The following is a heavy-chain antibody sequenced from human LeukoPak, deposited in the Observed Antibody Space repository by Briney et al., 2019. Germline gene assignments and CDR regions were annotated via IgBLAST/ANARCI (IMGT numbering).Heavy chain of an antibody. J-gene: IGHJ5*02. CDR1: GFTFSTYE. CDR3: AKDVSWNWFDP. CDR2: ISRSGGTI. Sequence: GGSLRLSCAASGFTFSTYEMNWVRQTPGRGLEWLSYISRSGGTIYYADSVKGRFTISRNNAGNSLYLQMNGLRAEDTAVYYCAKDVSWNWFDPWGQGTLVTVSS. D-gene: IGHD2-15*01. V-gene: IGHV3-48*03.